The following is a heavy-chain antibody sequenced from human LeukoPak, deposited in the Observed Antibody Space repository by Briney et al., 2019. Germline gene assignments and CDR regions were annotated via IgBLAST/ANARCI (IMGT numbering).Heavy chain of an antibody. J-gene: IGHJ4*02. CDR2: IYYSRGT. Sequence: SETLSLTCTVSGGSVSSGSYYWSWLRHPPGKGLEWIGYIYYSRGTNYNPSLKSRVTISVDTSKNQFSLTLSSVTAADTAVYYCARDRGSYNYYFDYWGQGTLVTVSS. CDR3: ARDRGSYNYYFDY. CDR1: GGSVSSGSYY. V-gene: IGHV4-61*01. D-gene: IGHD1-26*01.